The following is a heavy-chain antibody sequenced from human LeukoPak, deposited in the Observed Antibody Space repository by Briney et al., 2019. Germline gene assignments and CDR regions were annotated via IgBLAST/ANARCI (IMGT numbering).Heavy chain of an antibody. CDR2: ISWNSGSI. J-gene: IGHJ4*02. V-gene: IGHV3-9*01. CDR3: AKGGYVVVPAHFDY. D-gene: IGHD2-2*01. CDR1: GFTFDDYA. Sequence: GRSLRLSCAAPGFTFDDYAMHWVRQAPGKGLEWVSGISWNSGSIGYADSVKGRFTISRDNAKNSLYLQMNSLRAEDTALYYCAKGGYVVVPAHFDYWGQGTLVTVSS.